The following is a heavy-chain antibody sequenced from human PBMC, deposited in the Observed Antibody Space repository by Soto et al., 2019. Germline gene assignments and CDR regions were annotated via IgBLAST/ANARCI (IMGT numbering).Heavy chain of an antibody. D-gene: IGHD3-10*01. Sequence: AETLSLTCTVSGGSISSSSYYWVWMRQPPGKGLEWIGSVDHSGRTYYSPSLRSRLTIFIDTSKNQFSLRLTSVTAADTAMYFCAKKGYYPSGKINLFDSWGPGTLVTVSS. CDR3: AKKGYYPSGKINLFDS. J-gene: IGHJ4*02. CDR1: GGSISSSSYY. V-gene: IGHV4-39*01. CDR2: VDHSGRT.